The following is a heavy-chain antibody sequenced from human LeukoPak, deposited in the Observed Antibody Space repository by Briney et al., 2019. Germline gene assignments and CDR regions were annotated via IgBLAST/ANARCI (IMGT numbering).Heavy chain of an antibody. D-gene: IGHD3-3*01. CDR3: ARDYDFWSGSNWFDP. V-gene: IGHV3-21*01. CDR2: ISSSSSYI. CDR1: GFTLSSYT. J-gene: IGHJ5*02. Sequence: GGSLRLSCAASGFTLSSYTMNWVRQGPGKGLEWVSCISSSSSYIYYADSVKGRFTISRDNAKNTLYLQMNSLRAEDTAVYYCARDYDFWSGSNWFDPWGQGTLVTVSS.